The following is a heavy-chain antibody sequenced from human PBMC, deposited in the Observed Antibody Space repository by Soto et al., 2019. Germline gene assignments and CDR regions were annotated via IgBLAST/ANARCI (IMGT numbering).Heavy chain of an antibody. V-gene: IGHV1-69*12. D-gene: IGHD3-22*01. CDR3: ARDRGPSSGYYPYWFDP. CDR2: IIPIFGTA. CDR1: GGTFSSYA. J-gene: IGHJ5*02. Sequence: QVQLVQSGAEVKKPGSSVKVSCKASGGTFSSYAITWVRQAPGQGLEWMGGIIPIFGTANYAQKFQGRVTITAGASTSTDYMELSSLRSEDTAVYYCARDRGPSSGYYPYWFDPWGQGTLVTVSS.